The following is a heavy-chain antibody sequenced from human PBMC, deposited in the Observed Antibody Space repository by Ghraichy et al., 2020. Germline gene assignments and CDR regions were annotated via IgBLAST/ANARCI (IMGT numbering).Heavy chain of an antibody. D-gene: IGHD2-15*01. V-gene: IGHV4-34*01. CDR1: GGSFSGYY. J-gene: IGHJ4*02. CDR2: INHSGST. Sequence: SETLSLTCAVYGGSFSGYYWSWIRQPPGKGLEWIGEINHSGSTNYNPSLKSRVTISVDTSKNQFSLKLSSVTAADTAVYYCARGRVKYCSGGSCYRASYFDYWGQGTLVTVSS. CDR3: ARGRVKYCSGGSCYRASYFDY.